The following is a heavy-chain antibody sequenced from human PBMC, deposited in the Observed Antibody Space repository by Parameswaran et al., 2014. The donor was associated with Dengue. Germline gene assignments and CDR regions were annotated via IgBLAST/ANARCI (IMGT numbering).Heavy chain of an antibody. CDR2: IYYSGST. CDR3: ARHDAPSCYASY. V-gene: IGHV4-39*01. D-gene: IGHD2-2*01. Sequence: WIRQPRRAEWIGSIYYSGSTYYNPSLKSRVTISVDTSKNQFSLKLSSVTAADTAVYYCARHDAPSCYASYWGQGTLVTVSS. J-gene: IGHJ4*02.